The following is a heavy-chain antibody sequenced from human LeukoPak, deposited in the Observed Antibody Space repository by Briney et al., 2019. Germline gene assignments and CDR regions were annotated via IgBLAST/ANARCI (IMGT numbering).Heavy chain of an antibody. CDR1: GGSISSYY. CDR2: IYYSGST. V-gene: IGHV4-59*01. J-gene: IGHJ2*01. Sequence: PSETLSLTCTVSGGSISSYYWSWIRQPPGKGLEWLGYIYYSGSTNYKSSLKSRVTISVDTSKNQFSLKLSSVTAADTAVYYCARVRLGYCSGGSCYQPRFAWYFDLWGRGTLVTVSS. CDR3: ARVRLGYCSGGSCYQPRFAWYFDL. D-gene: IGHD2-15*01.